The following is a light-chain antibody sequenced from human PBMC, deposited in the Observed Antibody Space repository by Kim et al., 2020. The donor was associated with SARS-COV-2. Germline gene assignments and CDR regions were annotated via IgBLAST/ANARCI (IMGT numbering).Light chain of an antibody. CDR2: GAS. J-gene: IGKJ2*01. CDR3: QQYGSSPPYT. V-gene: IGKV3-20*01. CDR1: QSISSTY. Sequence: SPGERATLACRASQSISSTYLAWYQHKPGQAPRLLIYGASNRATGIPDRFSGSGSGTDFTLTISRLEPEDFAVYYCQQYGSSPPYTFGQGTKLEIK.